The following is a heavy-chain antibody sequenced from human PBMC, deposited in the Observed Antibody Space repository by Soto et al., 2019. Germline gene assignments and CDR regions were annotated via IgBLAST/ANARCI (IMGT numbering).Heavy chain of an antibody. CDR1: GDSVSSNSAA. D-gene: IGHD6-13*01. Sequence: SQTLSLTCVISGDSVSSNSAAWNWIRQSPSRGLEWLGRTYYRSKWYNDYAVSVKSRITINPDTSKNQFSLQLNSVTPEDTAVYYCARDGGIAAAGTTYSSGWYRGDYFDYWGQGTLVTVSS. CDR2: TYYRSKWYN. J-gene: IGHJ4*02. V-gene: IGHV6-1*01. CDR3: ARDGGIAAAGTTYSSGWYRGDYFDY.